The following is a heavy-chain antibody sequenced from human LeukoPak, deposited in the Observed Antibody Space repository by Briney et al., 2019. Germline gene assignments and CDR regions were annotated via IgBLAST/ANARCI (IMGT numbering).Heavy chain of an antibody. CDR3: AREEELYSSSWYERTNFDY. CDR1: GFTFSSYS. Sequence: GGSLRLSCAASGFTFSSYSMNWVRQAPGKGPEWVSSISSSSSYIYYADSVKGRFTISRDNAKNSLYLQMNSLRAEDTAVYYCAREEELYSSSWYERTNFDYWGQGTLVTVSS. J-gene: IGHJ4*02. V-gene: IGHV3-21*01. D-gene: IGHD6-13*01. CDR2: ISSSSSYI.